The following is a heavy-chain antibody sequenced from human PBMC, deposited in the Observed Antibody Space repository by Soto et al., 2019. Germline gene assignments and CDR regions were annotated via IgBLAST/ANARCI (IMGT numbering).Heavy chain of an antibody. D-gene: IGHD1-26*01. J-gene: IGHJ4*02. CDR1: GFSFSDYG. CDR2: IWYDGSVR. CDR3: ARGGKWELLLRL. V-gene: IGHV3-33*01. Sequence: QVQLVESGGGVVRPGTSLRLSCEGSGFSFSDYGMNWVRQAPGKGLEWVAVIWYDGSVRHYADSVKGRFTISRDISKNTLYLQMNSLRVEDTAVYFCARGGKWELLLRLWGQGTLVTVSS.